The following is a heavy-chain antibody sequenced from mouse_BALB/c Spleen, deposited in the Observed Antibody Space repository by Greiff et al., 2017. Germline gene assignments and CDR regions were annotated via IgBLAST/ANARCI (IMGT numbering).Heavy chain of an antibody. Sequence: DVMLVESGGGLVQPGGSRKLSCAASGFTFSDYGMAWVRQAPGKGPEWVAFISNLAYSIYYADTVTGRFTISRENAKNTLYLEMSSLRSEDTAMYYCARGGKGFDYWGQGTTLTVSS. CDR1: GFTFSDYG. V-gene: IGHV5-15*02. J-gene: IGHJ2*01. CDR3: ARGGKGFDY. CDR2: ISNLAYSI.